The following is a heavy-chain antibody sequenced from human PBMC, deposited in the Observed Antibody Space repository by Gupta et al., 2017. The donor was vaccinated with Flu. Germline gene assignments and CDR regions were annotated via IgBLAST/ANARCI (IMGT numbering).Heavy chain of an antibody. D-gene: IGHD1-26*01. CDR3: ASRGSYSPFDY. CDR1: GFTFSDHY. V-gene: IGHV3-72*01. CDR2: TRNKANSYTT. Sequence: EVQLVESGGGLVQPGGSLRLSCAASGFTFSDHYMDWVRQAPGKGLEWVGRTRNKANSYTTEYAASVKGRFTISRDDSKNSLYLQMNSLKTEDTAVYYCASRGSYSPFDYWGQGTLVTVAS. J-gene: IGHJ4*02.